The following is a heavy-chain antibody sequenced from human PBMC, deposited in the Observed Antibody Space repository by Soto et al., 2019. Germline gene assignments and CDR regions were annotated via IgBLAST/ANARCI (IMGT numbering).Heavy chain of an antibody. Sequence: GGSLRLSCAASGFTFSSYGMHWVRQAPGKGLEWVAVISYDGSNKYYADSVKGRFTISRDNSKNTLYLQMNCLRAEDTAVYYCAKVGGCSVGSCYSGYYYYYGMDVWGQGTTVTVS. D-gene: IGHD2-15*01. CDR1: GFTFSSYG. CDR2: ISYDGSNK. J-gene: IGHJ6*02. CDR3: AKVGGCSVGSCYSGYYYYYGMDV. V-gene: IGHV3-30*18.